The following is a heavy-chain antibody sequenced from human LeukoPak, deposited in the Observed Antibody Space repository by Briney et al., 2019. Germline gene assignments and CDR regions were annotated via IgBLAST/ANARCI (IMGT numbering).Heavy chain of an antibody. D-gene: IGHD3-16*01. CDR3: ARGAAPDY. CDR1: GDSISSYY. J-gene: IGHJ4*02. V-gene: IGHV4-59*01. Sequence: SETLSLTCTVSGDSISSYYWSWIRQPPGKGLEWIGYIYYSGSTTYNPSLKSRVTISVDTSKNQFPLKLSSVTAADTAVYYCARGAAPDYWGQGTLVTVSS. CDR2: IYYSGST.